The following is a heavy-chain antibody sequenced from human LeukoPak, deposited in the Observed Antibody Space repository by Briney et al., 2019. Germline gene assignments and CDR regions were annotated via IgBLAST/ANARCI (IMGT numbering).Heavy chain of an antibody. J-gene: IGHJ4*02. D-gene: IGHD2-15*01. CDR2: INSDVSST. V-gene: IGHV3-74*01. CDR3: AREYCSGGSCYDTFDY. CDR1: GFTFSSYW. Sequence: GGSLRLSCAASGFTFSSYWMHWVRQAPGKGLVWVSRINSDVSSTSYADSVKGRFTISRDNAKNTLYLQMNSLRGEDTAVYYCAREYCSGGSCYDTFDYWGQGTLVTVSS.